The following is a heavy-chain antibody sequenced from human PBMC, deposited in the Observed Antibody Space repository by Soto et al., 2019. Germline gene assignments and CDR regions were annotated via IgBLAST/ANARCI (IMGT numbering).Heavy chain of an antibody. Sequence: QVQLVESGGGVVQPGRSLRLSCAASGFTFSSYGMHWVGQAPGKGLEWVAVISYDGSNKYYADSVKGRFTISRDNSKNTLYLQMNSLRAEDTAVYYCAKDLDSSGWYDPYYFDYWGQGTLVTVSS. CDR2: ISYDGSNK. V-gene: IGHV3-30*18. D-gene: IGHD6-19*01. J-gene: IGHJ4*02. CDR3: AKDLDSSGWYDPYYFDY. CDR1: GFTFSSYG.